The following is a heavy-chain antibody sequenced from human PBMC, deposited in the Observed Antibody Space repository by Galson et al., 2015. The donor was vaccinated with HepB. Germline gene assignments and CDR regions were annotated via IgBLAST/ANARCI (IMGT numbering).Heavy chain of an antibody. V-gene: IGHV3-11*01. CDR3: VRDITLPGSFYYFGS. CDR2: ISRTGTTI. D-gene: IGHD1-14*01. Sequence: SLRLSCAASGFIFSDYYMSWIRQAPGKGLEWISHISRTGTTIFYSDSVEGRFTVSRDNTKNSLYLRMNGLRDDDTAVYYCVRDITLPGSFYYFGSWGQGTLVTVSS. J-gene: IGHJ4*02. CDR1: GFIFSDYY.